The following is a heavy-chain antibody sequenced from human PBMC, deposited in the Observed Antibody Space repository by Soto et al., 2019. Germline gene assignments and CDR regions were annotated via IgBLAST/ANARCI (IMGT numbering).Heavy chain of an antibody. CDR2: INPNSGGT. CDR3: ARDQLAAIDY. V-gene: IGHV1-2*02. D-gene: IGHD6-6*01. Sequence: ASVKGSCRASGNTFTGYYMHWVRQAPGQGLEWMGWINPNSGGTNYAQKFQGRVTMTRDTSISTAYMELSRLRSDDTAVYYCARDQLAAIDYWGQGTLVTVSS. J-gene: IGHJ4*02. CDR1: GNTFTGYY.